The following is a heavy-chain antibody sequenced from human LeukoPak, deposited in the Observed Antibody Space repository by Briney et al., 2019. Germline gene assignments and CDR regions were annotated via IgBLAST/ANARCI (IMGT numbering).Heavy chain of an antibody. CDR2: IYTSGST. D-gene: IGHD3-22*01. J-gene: IGHJ4*02. V-gene: IGHV4-4*07. CDR1: GGSISSYY. Sequence: SETLSLTCTVSGGSISSYYWSWIRQPAGKGLEWIGRIYTSGSTNYNPSLKSRVTMSVDTSKNQFSLKLSSVTAADTAVYYCARGFYYYDSSALFDYWGQGTLVTVSS. CDR3: ARGFYYYDSSALFDY.